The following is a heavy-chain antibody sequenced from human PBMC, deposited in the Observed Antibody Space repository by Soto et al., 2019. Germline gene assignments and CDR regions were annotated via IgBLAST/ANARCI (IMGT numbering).Heavy chain of an antibody. CDR1: GYTFTNFG. V-gene: IGHV1-18*04. J-gene: IGHJ5*02. CDR2: ISTSNGNT. Sequence: ASVKVSCKASGYTFTNFGVSWVRQAPGQGPVWMGWISTSNGNTSYGQNFQDRVTMSTDTSTTTAYMELRSLTSEDTAVYFCARMNFDSSSWYWFDPWGQGTLVTVSS. CDR3: ARMNFDSSSWYWFDP. D-gene: IGHD6-13*01.